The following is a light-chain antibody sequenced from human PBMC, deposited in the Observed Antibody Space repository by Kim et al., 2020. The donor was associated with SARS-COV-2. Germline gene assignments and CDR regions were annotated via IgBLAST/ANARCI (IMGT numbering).Light chain of an antibody. CDR2: QIS. CDR1: QSLVRSDGYTF. Sequence: QPASISCRSSQSLVRSDGYTFLSWLQQRPGQPPRLLIYQISNRFSGVPDRFSGSGAVTDFTLNINRVEAEDVGIYYCLQTTQFPFTFGQGTKLEI. V-gene: IGKV2-24*01. CDR3: LQTTQFPFT. J-gene: IGKJ2*01.